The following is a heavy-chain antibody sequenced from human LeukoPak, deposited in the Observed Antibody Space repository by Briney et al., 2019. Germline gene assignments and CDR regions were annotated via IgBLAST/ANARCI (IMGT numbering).Heavy chain of an antibody. CDR2: IYYSGST. J-gene: IGHJ5*02. V-gene: IGHV4-59*01. Sequence: PSETLSLTCTVSGGSISSYYWSWIRQPPGKGLEWIGYIYYSGSTNYNPSLKSRVTISVDTSKNQFSLKLSSVTAADTAVYYCARGGIAAAGTRGWFDPWGQGTLVTVSS. D-gene: IGHD6-13*01. CDR1: GGSISSYY. CDR3: ARGGIAAAGTRGWFDP.